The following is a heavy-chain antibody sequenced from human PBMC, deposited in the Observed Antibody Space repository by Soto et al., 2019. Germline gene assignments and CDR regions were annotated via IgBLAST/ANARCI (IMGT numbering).Heavy chain of an antibody. Sequence: ASVKVSCKTSGYIFTDYYMHWVRQAPGQGLEWMGVINPNANGATRYAQKFQGRLTMTRDKSTSMVYMELTDLRSEDTAMYYCARRSMIRGVSWFDSWGQGTLVTVSS. D-gene: IGHD3-10*01. V-gene: IGHV1-46*01. CDR2: INPNANGAT. CDR1: GYIFTDYY. CDR3: ARRSMIRGVSWFDS. J-gene: IGHJ5*01.